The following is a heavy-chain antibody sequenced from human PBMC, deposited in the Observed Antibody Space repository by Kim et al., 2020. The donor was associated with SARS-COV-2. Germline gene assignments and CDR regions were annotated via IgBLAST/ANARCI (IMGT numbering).Heavy chain of an antibody. J-gene: IGHJ6*02. Sequence: SVKVSCKASGGTFSSYAISWVRQAPGQGLEWMGGIIPIFGTANYAQKFQGRVTITADESTSTAYMELSSLRSEDTAVYYCAREDRAPGILTGYYYYYYYGMDVWGQGTTVTVSS. CDR2: IIPIFGTA. CDR1: GGTFSSYA. D-gene: IGHD3-9*01. V-gene: IGHV1-69*13. CDR3: AREDRAPGILTGYYYYYYYGMDV.